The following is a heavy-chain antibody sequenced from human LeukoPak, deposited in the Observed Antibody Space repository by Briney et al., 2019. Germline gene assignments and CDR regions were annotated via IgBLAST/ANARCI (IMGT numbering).Heavy chain of an antibody. V-gene: IGHV1-8*01. CDR2: MNPNSGNT. J-gene: IGHJ4*02. CDR3: ARAASYSSSGKTRKNYYFDY. CDR1: GYTFTSYD. D-gene: IGHD6-13*01. Sequence: ASVKVSRKASGYTFTSYDINWVRQATGQGLEWMGWMNPNSGNTGYAQKFQGRVTMTRNTSISTAYMELSSLRSEDTAVYYCARAASYSSSGKTRKNYYFDYWGQGTLVTVSS.